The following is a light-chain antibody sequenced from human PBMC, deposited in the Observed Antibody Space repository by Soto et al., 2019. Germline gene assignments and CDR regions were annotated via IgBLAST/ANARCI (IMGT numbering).Light chain of an antibody. CDR2: DVS. J-gene: IGLJ1*01. V-gene: IGLV2-14*03. CDR3: TSYTSSSTGYV. CDR1: SSDVGGYNY. Sequence: QSVLTQPASVSGSPGQSITISCTGSSSDVGGYNYVSWYLHHPGKAPKLMIYDVSNRPSGVSNRFSGSKSGNTASLTISGLQAEDEADYYCTSYTSSSTGYVFGTGTKLTV.